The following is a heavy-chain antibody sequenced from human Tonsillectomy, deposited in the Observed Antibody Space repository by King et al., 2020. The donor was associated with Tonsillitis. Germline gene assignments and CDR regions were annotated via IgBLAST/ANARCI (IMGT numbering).Heavy chain of an antibody. D-gene: IGHD3-22*01. J-gene: IGHJ4*02. CDR3: ARLEAYYYEISGYHFDY. V-gene: IGHV5-51*01. CDR1: GYSFTNYW. CDR2: IYPGDSDS. Sequence: VQLVESGAELKKPGESLKISCTVSGYSFTNYWIGWVRQMPGKGLEWMGIIYPGDSDSKYRPSFQDQVTFSVDRSITTAYLQWSRLKASDTAIYYCARLEAYYYEISGYHFDYWGRGTPVTVP.